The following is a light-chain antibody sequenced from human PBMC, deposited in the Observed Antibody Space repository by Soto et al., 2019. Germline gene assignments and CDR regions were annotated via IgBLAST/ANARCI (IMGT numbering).Light chain of an antibody. V-gene: IGLV7-46*01. CDR1: TGAVTSGHY. CDR2: DTT. Sequence: QAVVTQESSLTVSPGGTVTLTCGSSTGAVTSGHYPYWFQQKPGQAPRTLIYDTTNRHSWTPARFSGSLLGGKAALTLSGAQPEDEAEYYCLLSYNGPYVFGTGTEVTVL. CDR3: LLSYNGPYV. J-gene: IGLJ1*01.